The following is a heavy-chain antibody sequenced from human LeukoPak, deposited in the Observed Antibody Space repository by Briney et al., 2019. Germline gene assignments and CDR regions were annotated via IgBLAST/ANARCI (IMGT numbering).Heavy chain of an antibody. J-gene: IGHJ3*02. Sequence: PSETLSLTCTVSGGSISGSSYYWGWIRQPPGKELEWIGSIYYSGSTYYNQSLKSRVTISVDTSKNQFSLKLSSVTAADTAVYYCARHLAYSSSSTSDIWGQGTMVTVSS. CDR2: IYYSGST. CDR1: GGSISGSSYY. CDR3: ARHLAYSSSSTSDI. D-gene: IGHD6-6*01. V-gene: IGHV4-39*01.